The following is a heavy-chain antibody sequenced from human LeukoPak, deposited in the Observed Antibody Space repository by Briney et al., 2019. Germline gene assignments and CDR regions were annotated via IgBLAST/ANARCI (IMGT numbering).Heavy chain of an antibody. CDR1: GYSISSGYY. J-gene: IGHJ4*02. D-gene: IGHD3-10*01. Sequence: PSETLSLTCAVSGYSISSGYYWGWIRQPPGKGLEWIGSIYHSGSTYYNPSLKSRVTISVDTSKNQFSLKLSSVAAADTAVDYCARVAPRVWFGETNFDYWGQGTLVTVSS. CDR2: IYHSGST. V-gene: IGHV4-38-2*01. CDR3: ARVAPRVWFGETNFDY.